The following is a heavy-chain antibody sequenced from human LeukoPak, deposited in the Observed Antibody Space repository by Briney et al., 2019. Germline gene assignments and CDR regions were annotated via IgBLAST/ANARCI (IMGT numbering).Heavy chain of an antibody. D-gene: IGHD3-3*01. V-gene: IGHV1-46*01. CDR3: ARGAYYDFHYYYYYMDV. CDR2: INPSGGST. Sequence: ASVKVSCKASGYTFTSYYMHRVRQAPGQGLEWMGIINPSGGSTSYAQKFQGRVTMTRDTSTSTVYMELSSLRSEDTAVYYCARGAYYDFHYYYYYMDVWGKGTTVTVSS. CDR1: GYTFTSYY. J-gene: IGHJ6*03.